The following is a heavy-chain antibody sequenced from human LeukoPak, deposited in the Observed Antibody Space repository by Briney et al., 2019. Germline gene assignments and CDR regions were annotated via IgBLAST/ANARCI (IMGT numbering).Heavy chain of an antibody. CDR3: ARVFYSSGWEQRGWFDP. D-gene: IGHD6-19*01. CDR2: IYYSGST. V-gene: IGHV4-59*01. CDR1: GGSISSYY. Sequence: SETLSLTCTVSGGSISSYYWSWIRQPPGKGLEWIGYIYYSGSTNYNPSLKSRVTISVDTSKNQFSLKLSSVTAADTAVYYCARVFYSSGWEQRGWFDPWGQGTLVTVSS. J-gene: IGHJ5*02.